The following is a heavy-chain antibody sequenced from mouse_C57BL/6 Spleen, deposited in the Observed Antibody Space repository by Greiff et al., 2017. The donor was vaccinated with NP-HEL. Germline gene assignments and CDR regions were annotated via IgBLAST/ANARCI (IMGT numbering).Heavy chain of an antibody. CDR1: GFSFNTYA. D-gene: IGHD2-4*01. V-gene: IGHV10-1*01. CDR2: IRSKSNNYAT. J-gene: IGHJ4*01. Sequence: GGGLVQPKGSLKLSCAASGFSFNTYAMNWVRQAPGKGLEWVARIRSKSNNYATYYADSVKDRFTISRDDSESMLYLQMNNLKTEDTAMYYCVRHAMIRYYAMDYWGQGTSVTVSS. CDR3: VRHAMIRYYAMDY.